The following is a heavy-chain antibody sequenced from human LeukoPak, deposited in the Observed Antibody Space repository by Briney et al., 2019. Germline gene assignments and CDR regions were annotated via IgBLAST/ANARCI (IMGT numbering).Heavy chain of an antibody. J-gene: IGHJ4*02. V-gene: IGHV3-21*04. CDR3: ASEHAARSGY. CDR2: IDPSSTYI. D-gene: IGHD6-6*01. Sequence: PGGSLRLSCAASGFTFRSYSMNWVRQAPGKGLEWVSAIDPSSTYIYYADSVKGRFTISRDNAENSLYLQMNSLRAEDTAVYYCASEHAARSGYWGQGTLVTVSS. CDR1: GFTFRSYS.